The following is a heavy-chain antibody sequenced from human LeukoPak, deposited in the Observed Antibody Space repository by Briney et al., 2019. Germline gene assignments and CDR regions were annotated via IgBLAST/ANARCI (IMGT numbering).Heavy chain of an antibody. CDR3: ARRVGATYWFDP. Sequence: SVKVSCKASGGTFSSYAISWVRQAPGQGLEWMGGIIPIFGTANYAQKFQGRVTITTDESTSTAYMELSSLRSEDTAAYYCARRVGATYWFDPWGQGTLVTVSS. D-gene: IGHD1-26*01. CDR2: IIPIFGTA. J-gene: IGHJ5*02. V-gene: IGHV1-69*05. CDR1: GGTFSSYA.